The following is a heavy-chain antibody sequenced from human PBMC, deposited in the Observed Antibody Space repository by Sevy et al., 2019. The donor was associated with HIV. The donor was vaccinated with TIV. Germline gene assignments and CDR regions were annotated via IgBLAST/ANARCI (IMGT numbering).Heavy chain of an antibody. CDR3: AKEDITIFGAGGMDV. J-gene: IGHJ6*02. D-gene: IGHD3-3*01. V-gene: IGHV3-23*01. CDR2: ISGSGGST. Sequence: GGSLRRSCAASGFTFSSYAMSWVRQAPGKGLEWVSAISGSGGSTYYANSVKGRFTISRDNSQNTLYLQMNSLRAEDTAVYYCAKEDITIFGAGGMDVWGQGTTVTVSS. CDR1: GFTFSSYA.